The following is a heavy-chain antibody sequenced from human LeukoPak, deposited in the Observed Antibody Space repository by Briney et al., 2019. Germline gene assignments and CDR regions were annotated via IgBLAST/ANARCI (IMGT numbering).Heavy chain of an antibody. CDR2: IWNDGSKS. V-gene: IGHV3-33*01. Sequence: GGSLRLSCAASGFTFSSYGMHWVRQAPGKGLEWVAVIWNDGSKSNYPDSVKGRFTISRDDSKNTLFLQMSSLRVEDTAVYYCARFRSGWYMDYWGQGTLVAVSS. J-gene: IGHJ4*02. D-gene: IGHD6-19*01. CDR1: GFTFSSYG. CDR3: ARFRSGWYMDY.